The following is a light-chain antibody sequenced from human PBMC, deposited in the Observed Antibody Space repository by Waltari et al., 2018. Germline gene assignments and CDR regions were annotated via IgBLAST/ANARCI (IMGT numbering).Light chain of an antibody. CDR3: QQYNYWRT. V-gene: IGKV3-15*01. Sequence: EIVMTQSPDALSVSPGESATLSCRASESVASSLAWYQKRPGQPPRLLIYGASTRATGIPARFSGSGSGTEFTLTSSSLQSEDFAVYYCQQYNYWRTFGQGTKVEIK. CDR1: ESVASS. J-gene: IGKJ1*01. CDR2: GAS.